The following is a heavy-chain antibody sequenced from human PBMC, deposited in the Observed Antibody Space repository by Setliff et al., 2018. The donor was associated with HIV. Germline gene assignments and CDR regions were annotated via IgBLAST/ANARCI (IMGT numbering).Heavy chain of an antibody. D-gene: IGHD6-13*01. J-gene: IGHJ6*03. V-gene: IGHV4-59*04. CDR2: IYQSGST. CDR3: ARHRDPPGSSWIYYYYYMDL. Sequence: PGGSLRLSCAASGFTFNNYYMSWIRQPPGKRLEWLGSIYQSGSTSYNPSLSSRLTISVDTSKNQVSLRLSSVTAADTGVYYCARHRDPPGSSWIYYYYYMDLWGEGTTVTVSS. CDR1: GFTFNNYY.